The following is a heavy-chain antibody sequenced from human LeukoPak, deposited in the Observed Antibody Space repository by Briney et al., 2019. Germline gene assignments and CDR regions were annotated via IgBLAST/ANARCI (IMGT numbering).Heavy chain of an antibody. CDR3: ARDHVDFWSGFPYGMDV. Sequence: ASVKVSCKASGYTFTGYYMHWVRQAPGQGLEWMGWISAYNGNTNYAQKLQGRVTMTTDTSTSTAYMELRSLRSDDTAVYYCARDHVDFWSGFPYGMDVWGQGTTVTVSS. D-gene: IGHD3-3*01. CDR2: ISAYNGNT. V-gene: IGHV1-18*04. CDR1: GYTFTGYY. J-gene: IGHJ6*02.